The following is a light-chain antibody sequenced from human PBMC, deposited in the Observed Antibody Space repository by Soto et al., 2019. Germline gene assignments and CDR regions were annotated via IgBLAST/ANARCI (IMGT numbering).Light chain of an antibody. CDR2: GAS. CDR1: QSVSTY. V-gene: IGKV3-20*01. CDR3: QQYGSSPLIS. Sequence: EIILTQSPATLSLAPDERATLSCRASQSVSTYLAWYQQKPGQAPRLLIFGASKRATGIPDRFSGSGSGRDFTLTISGLEPEDFAVYYCQQYGSSPLISFGQGTRLEI. J-gene: IGKJ5*01.